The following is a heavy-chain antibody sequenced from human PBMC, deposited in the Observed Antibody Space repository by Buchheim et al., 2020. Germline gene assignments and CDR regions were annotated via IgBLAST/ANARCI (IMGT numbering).Heavy chain of an antibody. V-gene: IGHV3-33*06. J-gene: IGHJ4*02. CDR1: GFTFSSHA. CDR2: IWYDGSNR. D-gene: IGHD3-3*01. CDR3: AKDFYDFWSGYSTPSGDY. Sequence: QVQLVETGGGVVQPGRSLRLSCAASGFTFSSHAMHWVRQAPGKGLEWVAFIWYDGSNRHYADSVKGRFTVSRDNSKNTLYLQMKSLRAEDTAVYYCAKDFYDFWSGYSTPSGDYWGQGTL.